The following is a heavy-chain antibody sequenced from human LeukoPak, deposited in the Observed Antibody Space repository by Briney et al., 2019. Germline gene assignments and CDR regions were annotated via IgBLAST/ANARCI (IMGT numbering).Heavy chain of an antibody. V-gene: IGHV3-21*01. CDR1: GFTFSSYS. Sequence: GGSLRLSCAASGFTFSSYSMNWVRQAPGKGLEWVSSISSSSSYIYYADSVKGRFTISRDNSKNTLYLQMNSLRAEDTAVYYCAKHHYRAAAGTDDYWGQGTLVTVSS. J-gene: IGHJ4*02. D-gene: IGHD6-13*01. CDR2: ISSSSSYI. CDR3: AKHHYRAAAGTDDY.